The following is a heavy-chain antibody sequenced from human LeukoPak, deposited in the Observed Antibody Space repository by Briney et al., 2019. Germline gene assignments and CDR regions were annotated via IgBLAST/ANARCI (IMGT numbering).Heavy chain of an antibody. J-gene: IGHJ6*02. V-gene: IGHV3-30-3*01. D-gene: IGHD3-10*01. CDR3: ARALPARITMVRGPSYGMDV. CDR2: ISYDGSNK. Sequence: PGGSLRLSCAASGFTFSSYAMHWVRQAPGKGLEWVAVISYDGSNKYYADSVKGRFTISRDNSKNTLYLQMNSLRAEDTAVYYCARALPARITMVRGPSYGMDVWGQGTTVTVSS. CDR1: GFTFSSYA.